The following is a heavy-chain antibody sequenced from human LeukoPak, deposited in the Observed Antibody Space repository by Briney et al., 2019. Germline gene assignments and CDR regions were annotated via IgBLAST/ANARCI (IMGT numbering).Heavy chain of an antibody. D-gene: IGHD5-12*01. J-gene: IGHJ5*02. V-gene: IGHV6-1*01. Sequence: SQTLSLTCAISGDSVSSNSAAWNWIRQSPSRGLEWPGRTYYRSKWYNDYAVSVKSRITINPDTSKNQFSLQLNSVTPADTAVYYCARDRGQWLLTRYNWFDRWGQGTLVTVSS. CDR1: GDSVSSNSAA. CDR2: TYYRSKWYN. CDR3: ARDRGQWLLTRYNWFDR.